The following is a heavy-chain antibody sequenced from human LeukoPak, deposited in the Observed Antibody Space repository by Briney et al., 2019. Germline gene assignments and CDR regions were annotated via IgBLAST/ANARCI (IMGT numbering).Heavy chain of an antibody. V-gene: IGHV3-23*01. D-gene: IGHD1-26*01. Sequence: GRSLRLSCATSGFTFNNYALSWVRQVPGKGLEWVSTISGSGSSTYYADSVKGRFTISRDNSKNTLYLQMNSLRADDTAVYHCAKDTMLSGNLFAFDYWGQGTLVTVSS. CDR3: AKDTMLSGNLFAFDY. J-gene: IGHJ4*02. CDR2: ISGSGSST. CDR1: GFTFNNYA.